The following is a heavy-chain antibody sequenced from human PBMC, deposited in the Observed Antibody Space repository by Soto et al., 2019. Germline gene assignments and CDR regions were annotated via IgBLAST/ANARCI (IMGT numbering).Heavy chain of an antibody. D-gene: IGHD3-3*01. J-gene: IGHJ6*02. CDR3: AKGAEVGGFWSGYYTVNYYYGMDV. V-gene: IGHV3-30*18. CDR1: GFTFSSYG. CDR2: ISYDGSNK. Sequence: QVQLVESGGGVVQPGRSLRLSCAASGFTFSSYGMHWVRQAPGKGLEWVAVISYDGSNKYYADSVKGRFTISRDNSKNTLYLQMNSLRAEDTAVYYCAKGAEVGGFWSGYYTVNYYYGMDVWGQGTTVTVSS.